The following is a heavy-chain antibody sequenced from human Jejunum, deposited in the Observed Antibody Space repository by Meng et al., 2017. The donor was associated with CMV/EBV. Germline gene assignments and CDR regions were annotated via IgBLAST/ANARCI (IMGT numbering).Heavy chain of an antibody. CDR3: VRDGRGFDS. CDR2: INWNGIT. CDR1: GFTFGDYG. V-gene: IGHV3-20*04. Sequence: ACAASGFTFGDYGISWVRQVPGKGLEWVSNINWNGITAYADSVKGRFTISRDNAKNSVNLQMNSLRAEDTALYYCVRDGRGFDSWGQGTLVTVSS. J-gene: IGHJ4*02.